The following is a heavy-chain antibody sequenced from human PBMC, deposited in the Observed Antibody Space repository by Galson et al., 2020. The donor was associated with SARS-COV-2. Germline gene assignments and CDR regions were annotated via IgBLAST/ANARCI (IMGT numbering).Heavy chain of an antibody. V-gene: IGHV4-59*08. CDR1: GGSISSYY. D-gene: IGHD5-18*01. CDR3: ARHKDPRRGNSYGNGEDSFDM. Sequence: SETLSLTCTVSGGSISSYYWSWIRQPPGKGLEFIGYIYYTGSANYNPSLKSRLSMSVDTSKNHFSLKLSSVTATDTAVYYCARHKDPRRGNSYGNGEDSFDMWGQGTMVTVSS. J-gene: IGHJ3*02. CDR2: IYYTGSA.